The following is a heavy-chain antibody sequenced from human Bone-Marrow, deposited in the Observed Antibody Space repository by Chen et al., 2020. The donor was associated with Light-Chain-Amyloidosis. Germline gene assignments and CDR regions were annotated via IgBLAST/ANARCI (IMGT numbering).Heavy chain of an antibody. CDR3: ARESDYGDYNWFDP. CDR1: GYSISSGYY. Sequence: QVQLQESGPGLVKPSETLSLTCAVSGYSISSGYYWGWIRQPPGKGLEWIGSIYHSGSTYYNPSLKSRVTISVDTSKNQFSLKLSSVTAADTAVYYCARESDYGDYNWFDPWGQGTLVTVSS. CDR2: IYHSGST. J-gene: IGHJ5*02. D-gene: IGHD4-17*01. V-gene: IGHV4-38-2*02.